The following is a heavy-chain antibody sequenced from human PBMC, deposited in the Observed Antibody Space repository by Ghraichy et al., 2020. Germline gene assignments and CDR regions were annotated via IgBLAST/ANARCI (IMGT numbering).Heavy chain of an antibody. J-gene: IGHJ4*02. CDR3: AREELIIDNYEH. CDR1: GITFSNNW. V-gene: IGHV3-7*01. D-gene: IGHD3-22*01. CDR2: ISPDGNGK. Sequence: GGSLRLSCAVSGITFSNNWMSWVRQAPGKGLEWVANISPDGNGKYYVDSVKGRFTISRDNARSSLYLEMNYLGIEDTAVYYCAREELIIDNYEHWGQGTLVTVSS.